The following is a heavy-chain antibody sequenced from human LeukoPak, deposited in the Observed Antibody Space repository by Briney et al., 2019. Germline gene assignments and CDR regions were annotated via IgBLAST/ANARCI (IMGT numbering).Heavy chain of an antibody. D-gene: IGHD5-12*01. CDR3: AINGGGDSGYGDFDY. V-gene: IGHV3-9*01. CDR1: GFTFDDYA. CDR2: INWNSDSI. Sequence: GGSLRLSCAVSGFTFDDYAMHWVRQVPGKGLEWVSGINWNSDSIGYADSVKGRFTTSRDNAKNSLYLQMNSLRAEDTAFYYCAINGGGDSGYGDFDYWGQGTLVTVSS. J-gene: IGHJ4*02.